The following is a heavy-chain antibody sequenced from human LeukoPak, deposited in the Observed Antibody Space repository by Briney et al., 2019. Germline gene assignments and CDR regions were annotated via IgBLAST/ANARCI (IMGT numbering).Heavy chain of an antibody. D-gene: IGHD3-3*01. Sequence: PSETLSLTCAVSGYSISSDYYWGWIRQPPGQGLELIGSIYHSGSTYYNPSLKSRVTISLDTSKNQFSLKLSSVTAADTAVYYCARHYDFWSGYSPRGYFDYWGQGTLVTVSS. V-gene: IGHV4-38-2*01. CDR3: ARHYDFWSGYSPRGYFDY. CDR2: IYHSGST. J-gene: IGHJ4*03. CDR1: GYSISSDYY.